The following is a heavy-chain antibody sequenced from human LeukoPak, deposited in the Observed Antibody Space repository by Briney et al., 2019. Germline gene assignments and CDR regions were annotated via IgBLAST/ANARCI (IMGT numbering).Heavy chain of an antibody. CDR2: ISGNGGST. D-gene: IGHD6-19*01. Sequence: GGSLRLSCAASGFTFSSYAMSWVRQAPGKGLEWVSAISGNGGSTYYADSVKGRFTISRDNSKNTLYLQMNSLRAEDTAVYYCAKEAEAGSGWYGVVDYWGQGTLVTVSS. V-gene: IGHV3-23*01. CDR3: AKEAEAGSGWYGVVDY. J-gene: IGHJ4*02. CDR1: GFTFSSYA.